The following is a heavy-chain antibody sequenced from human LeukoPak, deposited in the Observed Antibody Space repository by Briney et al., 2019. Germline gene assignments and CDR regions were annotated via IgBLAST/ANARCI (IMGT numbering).Heavy chain of an antibody. CDR1: GGSISSYY. D-gene: IGHD6-13*01. CDR3: ARAIAAAGIRWFDP. V-gene: IGHV4-59*12. CDR2: IYYSGST. J-gene: IGHJ5*02. Sequence: SETLSLTCTVSGGSISSYYWSWIRQPPGKGLEWIGYIYYSGSTNYNPSLKSRVTISVDTSKNQFSLKLSSVTAADTAVYYCARAIAAAGIRWFDPWGQGTLVTVSS.